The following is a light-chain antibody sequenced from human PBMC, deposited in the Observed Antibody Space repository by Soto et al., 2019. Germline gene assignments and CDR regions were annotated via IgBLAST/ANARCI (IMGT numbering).Light chain of an antibody. CDR3: SAWDDSLNVVV. CDR2: SNN. V-gene: IGLV1-44*01. J-gene: IGLJ2*01. CDR1: SSNIGSNT. Sequence: QSVLTQPPSASGTPGQRGTISCSGSSSNIGSNTVNWYQQLPGTAPKLLIYSNNQRPSGVPDRFSGSKSGTSASLAISGLQSEDEADYYCSAWDDSLNVVVFGGGTQLTVL.